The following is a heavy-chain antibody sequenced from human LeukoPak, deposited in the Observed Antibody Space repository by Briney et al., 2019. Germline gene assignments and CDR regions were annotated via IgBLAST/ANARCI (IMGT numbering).Heavy chain of an antibody. CDR2: IHYSGNT. D-gene: IGHD4-17*01. V-gene: IGHV4-59*01. CDR3: ARDQDADSGIWFDR. J-gene: IGHJ5*02. CDR1: GDSISTYY. Sequence: SETLSLTCTVSGDSISTYYWNWIRQPPGKGLEWVGYIHYSGNTNYNPSLKNRVTISVDTSKNQFSLKLSSVTAADTAVYYCARDQDADSGIWFDRWVQGTLVTVSS.